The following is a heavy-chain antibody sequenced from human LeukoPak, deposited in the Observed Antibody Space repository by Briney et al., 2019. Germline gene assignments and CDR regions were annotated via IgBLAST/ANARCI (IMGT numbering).Heavy chain of an antibody. CDR2: INPSISET. Sequence: GESLKISCETSGYTLNNYWIGGVRRLSGKGREWMGIINPSISETRYTPSFQGQVTISADKSISTAYLQWSSLRASDTAMYYCARLDSGGYYFVPYWGQGTLVTVSS. V-gene: IGHV5-51*01. J-gene: IGHJ4*02. CDR1: GYTLNNYW. D-gene: IGHD3-22*01. CDR3: ARLDSGGYYFVPY.